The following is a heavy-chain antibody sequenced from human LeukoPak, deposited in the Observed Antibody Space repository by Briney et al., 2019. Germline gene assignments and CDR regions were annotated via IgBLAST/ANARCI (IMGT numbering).Heavy chain of an antibody. D-gene: IGHD1-26*01. CDR3: ARYYSGIYYGY. CDR1: GYTFTSYY. CDR2: INPNSGGT. Sequence: ASVKVSCKASGYTFTSYYMHWVRQAPGQGLEWMGWINPNSGGTNYAQKFQGRVTMTRDTSIRAAYMELSRLRSDDTAVYYCARYYSGIYYGYWGQGPLVTVSS. V-gene: IGHV1-2*02. J-gene: IGHJ4*02.